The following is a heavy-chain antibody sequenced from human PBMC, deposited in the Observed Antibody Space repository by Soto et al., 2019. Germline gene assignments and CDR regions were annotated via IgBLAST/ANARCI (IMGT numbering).Heavy chain of an antibody. CDR3: ARWYAAEV. Sequence: GGSLRLSCAASGFTFVTYTMNWVRQAPGKGLEWVYTDSVKGRFTISRDNAKNSLYLQMNSLRDEDTAVSYCARWYAAEVWGQGTTVTVSS. J-gene: IGHJ6*02. V-gene: IGHV3-48*02. CDR1: GFTFVTYT. D-gene: IGHD6-13*01.